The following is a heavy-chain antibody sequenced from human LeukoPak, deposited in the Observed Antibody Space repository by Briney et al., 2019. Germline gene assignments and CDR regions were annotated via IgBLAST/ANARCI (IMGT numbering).Heavy chain of an antibody. CDR3: AREKYSSGRGFDY. CDR1: GFTFSSYG. D-gene: IGHD6-19*01. V-gene: IGHV3-33*01. J-gene: IGHJ4*02. CDR2: IWCDGSNK. Sequence: GRSLRLSCAASGFTFSSYGMHWVRQAPGKGLEWVAVIWCDGSNKYYADSVKGRFTISRDNSKNTLYLQMNSLRAEDTAVYYCAREKYSSGRGFDYWGQGALVTVSS.